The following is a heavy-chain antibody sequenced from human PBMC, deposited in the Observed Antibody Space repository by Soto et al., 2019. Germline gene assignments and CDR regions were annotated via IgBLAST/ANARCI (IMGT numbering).Heavy chain of an antibody. D-gene: IGHD2-15*01. Sequence: ASVKVSCKASGGTFSSYAISWVRQAPGQGLEWMGGIIPIFGTANYAQKFQGRVAITADESTSTAYMELSSLRSEDTAVYYCARRQGGYCSGGSCYYGMDVWGQGTTVTVSS. J-gene: IGHJ6*02. CDR3: ARRQGGYCSGGSCYYGMDV. CDR2: IIPIFGTA. V-gene: IGHV1-69*13. CDR1: GGTFSSYA.